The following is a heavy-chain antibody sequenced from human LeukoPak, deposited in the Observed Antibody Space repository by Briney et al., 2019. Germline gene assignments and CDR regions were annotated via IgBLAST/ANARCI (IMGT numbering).Heavy chain of an antibody. J-gene: IGHJ6*02. CDR3: ARSEYAGSYYYYYGMDV. D-gene: IGHD2-8*01. Sequence: GESLKISCKGSGYSFTSYWIGWVRQMPGKGLEWMGIIYPGDSDNRYSPSFQGQVTISADKSISTAYLQWSSLKASDTAMYYCARSEYAGSYYYYYGMDVWGQGTTVTVSS. CDR1: GYSFTSYW. V-gene: IGHV5-51*01. CDR2: IYPGDSDN.